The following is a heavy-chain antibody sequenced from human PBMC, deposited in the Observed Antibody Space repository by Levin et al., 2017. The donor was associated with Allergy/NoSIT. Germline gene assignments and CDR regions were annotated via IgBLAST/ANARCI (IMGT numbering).Heavy chain of an antibody. J-gene: IGHJ4*02. D-gene: IGHD5-12*01. V-gene: IGHV3-66*01. Sequence: HAGGSLRLSCAASGFTVSSNYMSWVRQAPGKGLEWVSVIYSCGSTYYADSVKGRFTISRDNSKNTLYLQMNSLRAEDTAVYYCARELSGYEDYWGQGTLVTVSS. CDR1: GFTVSSNY. CDR3: ARELSGYEDY. CDR2: IYSCGST.